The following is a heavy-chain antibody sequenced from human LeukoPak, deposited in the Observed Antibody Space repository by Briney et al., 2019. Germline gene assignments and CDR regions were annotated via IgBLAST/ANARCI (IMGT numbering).Heavy chain of an antibody. Sequence: SETLSLTCNVSGGSVTFSSYYWGWIRQPPGKGLEWIGSIDYSGSTYYNPSLKSRLSISVETTKNQFSLKLSSVTAADTAVYYCARGSIAAAGKRAFDIWGQGTMVTVSS. V-gene: IGHV4-39*07. D-gene: IGHD6-13*01. CDR2: IDYSGST. CDR1: GGSVTFSSYY. J-gene: IGHJ3*02. CDR3: ARGSIAAAGKRAFDI.